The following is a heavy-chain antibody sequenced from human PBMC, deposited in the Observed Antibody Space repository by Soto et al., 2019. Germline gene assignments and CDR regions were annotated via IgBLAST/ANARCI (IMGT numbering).Heavy chain of an antibody. CDR3: ARDFSGFSSSWWYFDY. D-gene: IGHD6-13*01. Sequence: SETLSLTCTVSGGSISSGDYYWSWIRQPPGKGLEWIGYMYSSGTTYYNPSLKSRVIISVDTSKNQFSLRLNSVTAADTAVYYCARDFSGFSSSWWYFDYWGQGALVTVSS. CDR1: GGSISSGDYY. CDR2: MYSSGTT. J-gene: IGHJ4*02. V-gene: IGHV4-30-4*01.